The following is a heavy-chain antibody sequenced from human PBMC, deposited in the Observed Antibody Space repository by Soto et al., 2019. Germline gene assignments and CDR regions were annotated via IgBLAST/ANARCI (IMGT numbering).Heavy chain of an antibody. CDR3: ARHYYDSSGYYYIDY. CDR1: GFTFSTYA. D-gene: IGHD3-22*01. CDR2: IKPDGSEK. V-gene: IGHV3-7*01. J-gene: IGHJ4*02. Sequence: PGGSLRLSCAASGFTFSTYAMAWVRQAPGKGLEWVANIKPDGSEKYFLDSVKGRFTISRDNAKNSLYLQMNSLRVEDTALYYCARHYYDSSGYYYIDYWGQGTLVTGSS.